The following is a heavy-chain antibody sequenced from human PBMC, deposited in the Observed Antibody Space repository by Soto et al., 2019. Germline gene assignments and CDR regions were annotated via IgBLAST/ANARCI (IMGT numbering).Heavy chain of an antibody. CDR2: ISGSSGST. D-gene: IGHD6-6*01. J-gene: IGHJ4*02. CDR3: AKSRIAARRGGLDY. CDR1: GLNFKNYV. V-gene: IGHV3-23*01. Sequence: GGSLRLSCAASGLNFKNYVMSWVRQAPGKGLEWVSAISGSSGSTYYADSVKGRFTISGDNSKNTLYLQMNSLRAEDTAVYYCAKSRIAARRGGLDYWGQGTLVTVSS.